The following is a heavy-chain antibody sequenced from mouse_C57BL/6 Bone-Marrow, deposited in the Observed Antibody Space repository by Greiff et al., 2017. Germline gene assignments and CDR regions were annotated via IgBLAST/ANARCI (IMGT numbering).Heavy chain of an antibody. CDR1: GYTFTSYG. V-gene: IGHV1-81*01. CDR2: IYPRSGNT. Sequence: VKLMESGAELARPGASVKLSCKASGYTFTSYGISWVKQRTGQGLEWIGEIYPRSGNTYYNEKFKGKAPLTAAKSSSTAYMGLRSLTSEDSAVDFCARDSRGVYYAMDYWGQGTSVTVSS. J-gene: IGHJ4*01. CDR3: ARDSRGVYYAMDY.